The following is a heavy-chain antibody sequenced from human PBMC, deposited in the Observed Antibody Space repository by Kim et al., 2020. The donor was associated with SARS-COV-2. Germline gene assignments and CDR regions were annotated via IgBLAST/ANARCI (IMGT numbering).Heavy chain of an antibody. D-gene: IGHD3-10*01. V-gene: IGHV3-23*01. CDR3: AKAYYYGSETPDPMDV. J-gene: IGHJ6*02. Sequence: GGSLRLSCAASGFTFDSFAMTWVRQSRGKGLEWVSVISGSGSTTYYADSVKGRFTISRDNSKNTLYVQMSSLRAEDTAVYYCAKAYYYGSETPDPMDVWGPGTTVIVSS. CDR2: ISGSGSTT. CDR1: GFTFDSFA.